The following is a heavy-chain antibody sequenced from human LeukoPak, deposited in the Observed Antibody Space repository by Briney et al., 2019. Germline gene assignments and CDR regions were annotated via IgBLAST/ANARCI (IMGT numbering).Heavy chain of an antibody. J-gene: IGHJ4*02. CDR2: IYHSGST. V-gene: IGHV4-4*02. CDR3: ARDSSTYGDYIDY. Sequence: SGTLSLTCGVSGGSITNTNYWTWVRQPPGKGLEWIGEIYHSGSTNYNPSLKSRVTISVDKSKNQFSLKLSSVTAADTAVYYCARDSSTYGDYIDYWGQGTLVTVSS. CDR1: GGSITNTNY. D-gene: IGHD4-17*01.